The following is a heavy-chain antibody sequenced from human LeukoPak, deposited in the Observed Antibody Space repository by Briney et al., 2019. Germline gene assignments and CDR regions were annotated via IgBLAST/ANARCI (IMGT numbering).Heavy chain of an antibody. CDR2: INPNSGGT. CDR1: GYTFTGYY. CDR3: ARETVINSAFDI. J-gene: IGHJ3*02. D-gene: IGHD3-22*01. V-gene: IGHV1-2*02. Sequence: ASVKVSCKASGYTFTGYYMHWVRQAPGQGLEWMGWINPNSGGTNYAQKFQGRVTMTRDTSVSTAYMELSRLRSDDTAVYYCARETVINSAFDIWGQGTMVTVSS.